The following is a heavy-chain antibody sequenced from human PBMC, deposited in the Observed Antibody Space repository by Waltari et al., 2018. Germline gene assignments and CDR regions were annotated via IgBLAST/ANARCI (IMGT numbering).Heavy chain of an antibody. D-gene: IGHD5-12*01. CDR2: IKQDGSEK. V-gene: IGHV3-7*01. Sequence: EVPLVESGGGLVQPGGSLRLSCAASGFTFSSYWMSLVRQAPGKGLEWVANIKQDGSEKYYVDSVKGRFTISRDNAKNSLYLQMNSLRAEDTAVYYCATEWLRYDAFDIWGQGTMVTVSS. J-gene: IGHJ3*02. CDR3: ATEWLRYDAFDI. CDR1: GFTFSSYW.